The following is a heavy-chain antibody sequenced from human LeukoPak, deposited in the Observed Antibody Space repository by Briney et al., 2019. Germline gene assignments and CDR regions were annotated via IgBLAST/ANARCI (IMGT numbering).Heavy chain of an antibody. Sequence: SETLSLTCTVSSGSISSSSHYWSWIRQPPGKGLEWIGYIYYSGSTNYNPSLKSRVTISVDTSKNQFSLKLGSVTAADTAVYYCARDSGSYSIDYWGQGTLVTVSS. V-gene: IGHV4-61*01. D-gene: IGHD1-26*01. CDR2: IYYSGST. CDR3: ARDSGSYSIDY. J-gene: IGHJ4*02. CDR1: SGSISSSSHY.